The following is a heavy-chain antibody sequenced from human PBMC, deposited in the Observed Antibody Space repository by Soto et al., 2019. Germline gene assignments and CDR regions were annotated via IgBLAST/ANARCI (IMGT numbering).Heavy chain of an antibody. J-gene: IGHJ5*02. Sequence: PSETLSLTCTVSGGSISSGGYYWTWIRQHPGKGLEWIGYIYYSGTTYYNPSLKSRFTISVDTSKNQFSLKLSSVTAADTAVYYCARGLTNGYYYAWFDTWGQGTRVTVSS. CDR1: GGSISSGGYY. CDR2: IYYSGTT. V-gene: IGHV4-30-4*08. CDR3: ARGLTNGYYYAWFDT. D-gene: IGHD2-8*01.